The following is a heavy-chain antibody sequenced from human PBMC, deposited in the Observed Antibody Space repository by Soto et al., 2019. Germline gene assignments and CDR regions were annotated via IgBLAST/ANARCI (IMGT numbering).Heavy chain of an antibody. J-gene: IGHJ4*02. CDR2: INHSGST. CDR1: GGSFSGYY. CDR3: ARARLGGSYNWNYAFNIGFDY. Sequence: SETLSLTCAVYGGSFSGYYWSWIRQPPGKGLEWIGEINHSGSTNYNPSLKSRVTISVDTSKNQFSLKLSSVTAADTAVYYCARARLGGSYNWNYAFNIGFDYWGQGTLVTVSS. V-gene: IGHV4-34*01. D-gene: IGHD1-7*01.